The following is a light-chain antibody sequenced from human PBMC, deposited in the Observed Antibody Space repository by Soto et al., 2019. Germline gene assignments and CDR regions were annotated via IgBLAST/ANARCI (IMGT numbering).Light chain of an antibody. Sequence: EIMMTQSPATLSVSPGERATLSCRASQSVSNNLAWYQQKPGQAPRLLIYYASTRATGVPARFSGSGSGTEFTLTISSLQSEDFALYYCQQYNDWPPITFGQGTRLEIK. CDR2: YAS. V-gene: IGKV3-15*01. J-gene: IGKJ5*01. CDR1: QSVSNN. CDR3: QQYNDWPPIT.